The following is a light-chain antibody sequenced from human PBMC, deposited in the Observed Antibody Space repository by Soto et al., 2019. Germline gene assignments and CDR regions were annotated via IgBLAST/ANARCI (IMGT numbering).Light chain of an antibody. CDR1: SSDVGGYNY. Sequence: QSVLTQPPSASGSPGQSVAISCTGTSSDVGGYNYVSWYQQHPGKAPKLMIYEVNKRPSGVPDRFSGSKSGNTASLTVSGLQAEDEADYHCCSFRSGRTLVFGTGTKVTVL. V-gene: IGLV2-8*01. CDR3: CSFRSGRTLV. CDR2: EVN. J-gene: IGLJ1*01.